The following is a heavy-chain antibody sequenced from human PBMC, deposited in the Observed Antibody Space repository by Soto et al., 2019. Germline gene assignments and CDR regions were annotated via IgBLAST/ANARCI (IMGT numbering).Heavy chain of an antibody. Sequence: PGGSLRLSCAASGFTFSSYAMNWVRQAPGKGLEWVSAISFGGSSTYYADSVKARFTISRDNSKNTLYLQMNSLRAEDTAIYYCAKDYHDTSGYYRSGDFFGYWGQGTLVTVSS. CDR2: ISFGGSST. J-gene: IGHJ4*02. CDR1: GFTFSSYA. V-gene: IGHV3-23*01. D-gene: IGHD3-22*01. CDR3: AKDYHDTSGYYRSGDFFGY.